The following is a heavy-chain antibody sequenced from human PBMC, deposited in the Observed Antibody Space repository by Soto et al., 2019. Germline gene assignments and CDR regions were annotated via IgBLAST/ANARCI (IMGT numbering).Heavy chain of an antibody. D-gene: IGHD3-10*01. J-gene: IGHJ6*03. V-gene: IGHV3-7*01. CDR3: ARDMVYYYYMGD. CDR1: GFTFSSYW. CDR2: IKQDGSEK. Sequence: EVQLVESGGGLVQPGGSLRLSCAASGFTFSSYWMSWVRQAPGKGLGWVANIKQDGSEKYYVDSVKGRFTISRDNAKNSLDLQMNSLRAKDTAVDYCARDMVYYYYMGDWGKGTKVTVSS.